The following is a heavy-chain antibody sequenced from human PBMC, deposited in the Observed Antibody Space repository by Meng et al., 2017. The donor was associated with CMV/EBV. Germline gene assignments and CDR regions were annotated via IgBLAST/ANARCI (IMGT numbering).Heavy chain of an antibody. CDR2: LYYSGST. D-gene: IGHD3-3*01. Sequence: VQLQKWAPGRRKPSQTLSLTCTVSGGSISSGDYYWSWIRQHPGKGLEWSGYLYYSGSTYYNPSRKSRVTISVDTSKNQFSLKLRSVTAADTAVYYCARDNRRGGVDYWGQGTLVTVSS. J-gene: IGHJ4*02. CDR1: GGSISSGDYY. V-gene: IGHV4-30-4*08. CDR3: ARDNRRGGVDY.